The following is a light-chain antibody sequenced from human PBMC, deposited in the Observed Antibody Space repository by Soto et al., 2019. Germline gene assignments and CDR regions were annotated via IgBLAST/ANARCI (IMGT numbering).Light chain of an antibody. CDR3: SSYAGSNIYV. CDR2: EVS. V-gene: IGLV2-8*01. Sequence: QSALTQPPSASGSPGQSVTISCTGTSSDVGGYNYVSWYQQHPGKAPKLMIYEVSGRPSGVPDRFSGSKSGNTASLTVSGLQAEDEAVYYCSSYAGSNIYVFGTGTKLTVL. CDR1: SSDVGGYNY. J-gene: IGLJ1*01.